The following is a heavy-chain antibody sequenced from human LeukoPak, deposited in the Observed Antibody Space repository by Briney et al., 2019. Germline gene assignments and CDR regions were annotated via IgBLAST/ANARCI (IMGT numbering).Heavy chain of an antibody. D-gene: IGHD3-22*01. J-gene: IGHJ3*02. V-gene: IGHV5-51*01. CDR1: GYSFTSYW. CDR3: ARPHSSGYLRAFEI. CDR2: IYPGDSDT. Sequence: GESLKISCKGSGYSFTSYWIGWVRQMPGKGLEWMGIIYPGDSDTRYSPSFQGQVTISADKSISTAYLQWSSLRASDTAIYYCARPHSSGYLRAFEIWGQGTMVIVSS.